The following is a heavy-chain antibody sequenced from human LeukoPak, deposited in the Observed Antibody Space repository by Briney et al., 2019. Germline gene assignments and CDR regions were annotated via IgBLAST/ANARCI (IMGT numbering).Heavy chain of an antibody. Sequence: SETLSLTCTVSGGSISSSSYYWGWIRQPPGKGLEWIGSIYYSGSTFYNPSLKSRVTISVDTSKNQFSLKLTSVTAADTAVYYCARVPTITFFDYWGQGTLVTVSS. D-gene: IGHD3-10*01. J-gene: IGHJ4*02. V-gene: IGHV4-39*07. CDR1: GGSISSSSYY. CDR2: IYYSGST. CDR3: ARVPTITFFDY.